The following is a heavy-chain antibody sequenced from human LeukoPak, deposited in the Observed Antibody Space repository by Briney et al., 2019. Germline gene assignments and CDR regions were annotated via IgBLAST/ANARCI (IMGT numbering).Heavy chain of an antibody. CDR1: GFILSDHY. CDR3: ARVYYESSGYYRYFDS. V-gene: IGHV3-72*01. CDR2: TRNKAMSYTT. J-gene: IGHJ4*02. Sequence: GSLRLSCAASGFILSDHYMDWVRQAPGKGLEWVGRTRNKAMSYTTYYAASVKGRFTISRDDSKKSLYLQMNNLKIEDTAVYFCARVYYESSGYYRYFDSWGQGTLVTVSS. D-gene: IGHD3-22*01.